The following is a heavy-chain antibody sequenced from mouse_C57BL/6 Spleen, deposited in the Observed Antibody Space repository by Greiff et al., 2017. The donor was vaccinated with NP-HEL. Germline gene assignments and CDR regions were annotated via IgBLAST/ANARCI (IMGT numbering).Heavy chain of an antibody. CDR2: IHPNSGST. D-gene: IGHD1-1*01. CDR3: AIIYYYGSSYPWYFDV. J-gene: IGHJ1*03. Sequence: VQLQQPGAELVKPGASVKLSCKASGYTFTSYWMHWVKQRPGQGLEWIGMIHPNSGSTNYNEKFKSKATLTVDKSSSTAYMQLSSLTSEDSAVYYCAIIYYYGSSYPWYFDVWGTGTTVTVSS. CDR1: GYTFTSYW. V-gene: IGHV1-64*01.